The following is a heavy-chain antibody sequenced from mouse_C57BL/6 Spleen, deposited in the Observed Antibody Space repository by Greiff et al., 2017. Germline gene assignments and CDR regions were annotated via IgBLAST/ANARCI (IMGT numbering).Heavy chain of an antibody. Sequence: VQLQQSGPELVKPGASVKISCKASGYAFSSSWMNWVKQRPGKGLEWIGRIYPGDGDTNYNGKFKGKATLTAAKSSSTAYMQLSRLTSKDAAVYFCAEAMDYWGQGTSVTVSS. CDR1: GYAFSSSW. V-gene: IGHV1-82*01. CDR3: AEAMDY. J-gene: IGHJ4*01. CDR2: IYPGDGDT.